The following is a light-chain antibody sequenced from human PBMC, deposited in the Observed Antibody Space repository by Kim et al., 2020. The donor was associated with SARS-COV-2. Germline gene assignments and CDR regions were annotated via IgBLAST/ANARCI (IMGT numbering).Light chain of an antibody. CDR2: GKN. J-gene: IGLJ3*02. CDR1: SLRRYY. CDR3: NSRDSSGNLNWV. Sequence: LGETVRITCQGDSLRRYYASWYKQKPGQAPVLVIYGKNNRPSGIPDRFSGSSSENTAALTTTGAQAADEAAYYCNSRDSSGNLNWVFGGGTKLTVL. V-gene: IGLV3-19*01.